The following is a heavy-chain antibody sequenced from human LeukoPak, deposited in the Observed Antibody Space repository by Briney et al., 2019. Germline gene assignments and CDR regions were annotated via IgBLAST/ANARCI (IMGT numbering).Heavy chain of an antibody. Sequence: SETLSLTCTVSGVSISPYYWNWVRQSPGKGLEWIGYIYYSGSTYYNPSLKSRVTISLDTSKNQFSLKLWSVTTADTAVYYCARVMTTHFARWGQGTLVTVSS. CDR3: ARVMTTHFAR. CDR1: GVSISPYY. CDR2: IYYSGST. V-gene: IGHV4-59*01. D-gene: IGHD4-17*01. J-gene: IGHJ5*02.